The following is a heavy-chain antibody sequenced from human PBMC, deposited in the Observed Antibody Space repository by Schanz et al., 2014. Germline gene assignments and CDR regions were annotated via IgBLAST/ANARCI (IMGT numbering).Heavy chain of an antibody. CDR1: GFTFSSYA. CDR2: ISYDGSSI. CDR3: ARGIITMVRGGDVGAFDI. V-gene: IGHV3-30*04. Sequence: QEQLVESGGGAVQPGRSLRLSCAASGFTFSSYAVDWIRQAPGQGLEWVALISYDGSSINHADSVQGRFTISRDNGKKSLYLQMNSLRAEDTAVYYCARGIITMVRGGDVGAFDIWGQGTMVTVSS. D-gene: IGHD3-10*01. J-gene: IGHJ3*02.